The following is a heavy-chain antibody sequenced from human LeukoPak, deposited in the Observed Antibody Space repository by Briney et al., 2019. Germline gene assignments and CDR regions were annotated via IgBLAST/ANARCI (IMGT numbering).Heavy chain of an antibody. V-gene: IGHV3-30*04. CDR2: ISKDGRNK. CDR1: RFTFSSYD. Sequence: PGGSLRLSCAASRFTFSSYDIHWVRQAPGKGLEWVAVISKDGRNKYYADSVKGRFTISRDNSKNTLFLQMNSLRAEDTAVYYCARSKAKMATITPCDYWGQGTLVTVSS. CDR3: ARSKAKMATITPCDY. D-gene: IGHD5-12*01. J-gene: IGHJ4*02.